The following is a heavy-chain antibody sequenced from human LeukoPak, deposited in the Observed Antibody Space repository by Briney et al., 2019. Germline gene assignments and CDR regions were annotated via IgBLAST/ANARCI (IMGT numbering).Heavy chain of an antibody. J-gene: IGHJ4*02. CDR2: IWFDGSNK. Sequence: PGGSLRLSCAASGFTFRSNGMHWVRQAPGKGLEWVAVIWFDGSNKYYADSVKDRFTISRDNSKNTLYLQMSSLRVEDTAVYFCARDRGTSASGGAKGRFDYWGQGTLVTVSS. CDR1: GFTFRSNG. D-gene: IGHD2-21*01. V-gene: IGHV3-33*01. CDR3: ARDRGTSASGGAKGRFDY.